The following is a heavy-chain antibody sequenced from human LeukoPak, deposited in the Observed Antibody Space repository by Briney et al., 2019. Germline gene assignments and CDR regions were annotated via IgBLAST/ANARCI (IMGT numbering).Heavy chain of an antibody. CDR2: ISYDGSNK. J-gene: IGHJ4*02. CDR1: GFTFSSYG. D-gene: IGHD6-13*01. Sequence: PGGSLRLSCAASGFTFSSYGMHWVRQAPGKGLEWVAVISYDGSNKYYADSVKGRFTISRDNSKNTLYLQMNSLRAEDTAVYYCAKDPSSSSWYAHFDYWGQGTLVTVSS. V-gene: IGHV3-30*18. CDR3: AKDPSSSSWYAHFDY.